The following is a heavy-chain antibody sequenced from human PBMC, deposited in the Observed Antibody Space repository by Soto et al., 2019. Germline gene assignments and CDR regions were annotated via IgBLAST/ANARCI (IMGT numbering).Heavy chain of an antibody. CDR1: GYTFTCYY. J-gene: IGHJ6*02. V-gene: IGHV1-2*02. CDR3: ARGVPAANYYYYGMDV. CDR2: INPNSGGT. Sequence: XSVKVSCKASGYTFTCYYMHWVRQAPGQGLEWMGWINPNSGGTNYAQKFQGRVTMTRDTSISTAYMELSRLRSDDTAVYYCARGVPAANYYYYGMDVWGQGTTVTVSS. D-gene: IGHD2-2*01.